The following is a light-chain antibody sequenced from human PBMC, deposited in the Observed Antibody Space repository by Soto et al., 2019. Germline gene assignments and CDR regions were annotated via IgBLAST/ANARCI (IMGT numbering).Light chain of an antibody. J-gene: IGLJ2*01. CDR2: EVT. CDR3: SSYTSSGTLV. Sequence: QSALPQPASVSGSPGQSITISCTGTISDVGTYNYVSWYQQHPGKAPKLFTYEVTNRPSGVSVRFSCSKSGSTASLTISGLQAEDESEYYCSSYTSSGTLVFGGGTKVTVL. CDR1: ISDVGTYNY. V-gene: IGLV2-14*01.